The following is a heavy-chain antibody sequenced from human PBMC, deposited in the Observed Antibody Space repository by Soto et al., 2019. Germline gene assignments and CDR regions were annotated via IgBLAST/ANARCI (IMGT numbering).Heavy chain of an antibody. V-gene: IGHV4-34*01. J-gene: IGHJ6*03. Sequence: PSETLSLTCAVYGGSFSGYYWSWIRQPPGKGLEWIGEINHSGSTNYNPSLKSRVTISVDTSKNQFSLKLSSVTAADTAVYYCARSSSVVRGVINRYYMDVWGKGTTVTVSS. CDR1: GGSFSGYY. CDR2: INHSGST. D-gene: IGHD3-10*01. CDR3: ARSSSVVRGVINRYYMDV.